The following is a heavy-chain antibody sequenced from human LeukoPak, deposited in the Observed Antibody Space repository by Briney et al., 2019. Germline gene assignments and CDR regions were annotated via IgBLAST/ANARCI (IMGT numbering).Heavy chain of an antibody. CDR3: ARDARGSPLSGSDC. J-gene: IGHJ4*02. D-gene: IGHD2-15*01. V-gene: IGHV1-18*01. Sequence: ASVKVSCKASGYTFSNYGVHWMRQAPGQGLERMGWISAYNGNTNYAQKLQDRVTMTTDTSTSTAYMELRGLTSDDTAVYYCARDARGSPLSGSDCWGQGTLVTVSS. CDR2: ISAYNGNT. CDR1: GYTFSNYG.